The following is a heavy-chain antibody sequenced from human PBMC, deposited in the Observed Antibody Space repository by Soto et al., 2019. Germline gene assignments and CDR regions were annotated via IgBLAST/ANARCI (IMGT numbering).Heavy chain of an antibody. CDR2: IYPGDSDT. CDR1: GYSFTSYW. CDR3: ARQAVVIASAVSAPTYGMDV. Sequence: GESLKISCKGSGYSFTSYWIGWVRQMPGKGLEWMGIIYPGDSDTRYSPSFQGQVTISADKSISTAYLQWSSLKASDTAMYYCARQAVVIASAVSAPTYGMDVWGQGTTVTVSS. J-gene: IGHJ6*02. V-gene: IGHV5-51*01. D-gene: IGHD2-21*01.